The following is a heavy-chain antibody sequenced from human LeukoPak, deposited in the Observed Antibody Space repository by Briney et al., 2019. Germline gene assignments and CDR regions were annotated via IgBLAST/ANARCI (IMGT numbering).Heavy chain of an antibody. CDR1: GYTFTGYY. CDR3: ARGEIAAMTLDY. D-gene: IGHD6-25*01. Sequence: ASVKVSCKASGYTFTGYYMHWVRQAPGQGLEWMGWINPYSGGTNYAQSFQGRVTMTRDTSISTAYMELSRLRSDDTALYYCARGEIAAMTLDYWGQGTLVTVSS. V-gene: IGHV1-2*02. CDR2: INPYSGGT. J-gene: IGHJ4*02.